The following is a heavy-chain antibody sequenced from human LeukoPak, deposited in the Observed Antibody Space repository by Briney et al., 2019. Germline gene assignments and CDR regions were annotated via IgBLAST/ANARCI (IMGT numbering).Heavy chain of an antibody. V-gene: IGHV5-51*01. J-gene: IGHJ6*03. CDR1: GYSFTTYW. D-gene: IGHD3-10*01. CDR3: ARGVYYFDYYYYMDV. CDR2: IYPGDSDT. Sequence: GESLKISCKGSGYSFTTYWIGWVRQMPGKGLEWMGIIYPGDSDTRYSPSFQGQVTISADRSISTAYLQWSSLKASDTAMYYCARGVYYFDYYYYMDVWGKGTTVTISS.